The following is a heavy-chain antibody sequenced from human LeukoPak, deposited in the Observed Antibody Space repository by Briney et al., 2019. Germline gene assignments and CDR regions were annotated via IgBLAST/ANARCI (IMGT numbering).Heavy chain of an antibody. Sequence: ASVKVSCKTSGYTFSSHAMNLVRQAPGQGLEFMGWINTNTGNPTYAQGFTGRFVFSLDTSVSTAYLQIISLKSEDTAVYYCAREKATGGPDYFWGEGTLVTVSS. CDR2: INTNTGNP. V-gene: IGHV7-4-1*02. J-gene: IGHJ1*01. CDR1: GYTFSSHA. CDR3: AREKATGGPDYF. D-gene: IGHD5-12*01.